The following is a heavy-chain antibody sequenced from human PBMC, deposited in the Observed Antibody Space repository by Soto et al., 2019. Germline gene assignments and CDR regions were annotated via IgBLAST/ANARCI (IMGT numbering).Heavy chain of an antibody. D-gene: IGHD3-10*01. CDR2: FDPEDGET. J-gene: IGHJ4*02. V-gene: IGHV1-24*01. Sequence: VASVKVSWKVAGYTLTELSMHWVRQAPGKGLEWMGGFDPEDGETIYAQKFQGRVTMTEDTSTDTAYMELSSLRSEDTAVYYCATIYGSGSYYFDHWGQGTLVTVSS. CDR1: GYTLTELS. CDR3: ATIYGSGSYYFDH.